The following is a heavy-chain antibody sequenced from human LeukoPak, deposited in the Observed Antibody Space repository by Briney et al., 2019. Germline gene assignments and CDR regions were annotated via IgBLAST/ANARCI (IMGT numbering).Heavy chain of an antibody. Sequence: SQTLSLTCAVSGGSISSGGYSWSWIRQPPGKGLEWIGYIYHSGSTYYNPSLKSRVTISVDRSKNRFSLKLSSVTAADTAVYYCACSRIAAAGGFDYWGQGTLVTVSS. CDR2: IYHSGST. V-gene: IGHV4-30-2*01. D-gene: IGHD6-13*01. CDR1: GGSISSGGYS. CDR3: ACSRIAAAGGFDY. J-gene: IGHJ4*02.